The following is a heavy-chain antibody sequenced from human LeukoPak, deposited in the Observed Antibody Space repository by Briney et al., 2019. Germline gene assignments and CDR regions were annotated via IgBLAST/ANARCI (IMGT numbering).Heavy chain of an antibody. V-gene: IGHV3-48*03. D-gene: IGHD3-16*02. CDR1: GFTFSSYE. Sequence: PGGSLRLSCAASGFTFSSYEMNWVRQAPGKGLEWVSYISSSGTTIYYSPSVKSLSTLSRNNTKNSLYLQMNSLRAEDTALYYCARFLSSMDFWGQGTLVTVSS. CDR2: ISSSGTTI. J-gene: IGHJ4*02. CDR3: ARFLSSMDF.